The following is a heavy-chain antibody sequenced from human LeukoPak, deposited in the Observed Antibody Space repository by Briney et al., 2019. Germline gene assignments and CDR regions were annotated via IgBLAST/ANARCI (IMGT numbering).Heavy chain of an antibody. Sequence: PGGSLRLSCAASGFTFSDHYMDWVRQAPGKGLEWVGRSRNKANSYTTEYAASVKGRFTISRDDSKNSLYLQMNSLKTEDTAVYYCVRAYYDNSPYFDYWGQETLVTVSS. D-gene: IGHD3-22*01. J-gene: IGHJ4*02. CDR2: SRNKANSYTT. V-gene: IGHV3-72*01. CDR1: GFTFSDHY. CDR3: VRAYYDNSPYFDY.